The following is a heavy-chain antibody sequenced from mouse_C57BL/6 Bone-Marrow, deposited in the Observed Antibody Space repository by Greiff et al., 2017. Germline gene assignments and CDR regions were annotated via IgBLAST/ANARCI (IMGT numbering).Heavy chain of an antibody. V-gene: IGHV1-82*01. J-gene: IGHJ2*01. CDR2: IYPGDGDT. CDR1: GYAFRSSW. D-gene: IGHD2-1*01. CDR3: ARSRGNYPFDY. Sequence: QVQLQQSGPELVKPGASVKISCKASGYAFRSSWMNWVKQRPGKGLEWIGRIYPGDGDTNYNGKFKGKATLTADKSSSTAYMQLSSLTSEDSAVYFCARSRGNYPFDYWGQGTTLTVSS.